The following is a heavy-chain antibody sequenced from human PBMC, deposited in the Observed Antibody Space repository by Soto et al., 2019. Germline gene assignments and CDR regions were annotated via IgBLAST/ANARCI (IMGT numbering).Heavy chain of an antibody. CDR3: ARPTVAPFDY. J-gene: IGHJ4*02. Sequence: EVQLVESGGGLVQPGGSLRLSCAASGFTFRSYEMNWVRQAPGKGLEWVSYISSSGSTIYYAESVKGRFTISRDNAKNSLYLQMNSVKVEDTAVYYCARPTVAPFDYWGQGTLVNVSS. V-gene: IGHV3-48*03. D-gene: IGHD6-19*01. CDR1: GFTFRSYE. CDR2: ISSSGSTI.